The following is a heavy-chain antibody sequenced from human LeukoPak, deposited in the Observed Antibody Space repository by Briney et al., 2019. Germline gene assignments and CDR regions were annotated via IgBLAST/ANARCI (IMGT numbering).Heavy chain of an antibody. CDR3: ARPYYSNYYYYGMDV. CDR1: GFTFSAYA. V-gene: IGHV3-33*07. J-gene: IGHJ6*02. CDR2: IWYDGSNK. Sequence: GGSLRLSCEASGFTFSAYAMTWVRQAPGKGLEWVGIIWYDGSNKYYADSVKGRFTISRDNSKNTLYLQMNSLRVEDTAVYYCARPYYSNYYYYGMDVWGQGTTVTVSS. D-gene: IGHD4-11*01.